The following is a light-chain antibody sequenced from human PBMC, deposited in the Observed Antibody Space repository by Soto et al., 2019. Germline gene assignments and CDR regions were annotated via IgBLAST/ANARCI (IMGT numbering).Light chain of an antibody. V-gene: IGLV2-14*01. Sequence: QSALTQPASVSGSPGQTITISCTGSSSDVGGYNYVSWYQQHPGKAPKLMIYEVNTRPSGVSNRFSGYKSGNTASLTISGLQAEDEADYYCSSFTSSRTQVLGGGTKVTVL. CDR3: SSFTSSRTQV. CDR2: EVN. J-gene: IGLJ3*02. CDR1: SSDVGGYNY.